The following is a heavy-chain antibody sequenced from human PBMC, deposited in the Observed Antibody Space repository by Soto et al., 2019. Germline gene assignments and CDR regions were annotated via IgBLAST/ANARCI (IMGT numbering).Heavy chain of an antibody. J-gene: IGHJ3*02. CDR2: ISYDGSNK. CDR1: GFTFSSYG. CDR3: AKDMNTIFGVVIIRPNDAFDI. Sequence: GGSLRLSCAASGFTFSSYGMHWVRQAPGKGLEWVAVISYDGSNKYYADSVKGRFTISRDNSKNTLYLQMNSLRAEDTAVYYCAKDMNTIFGVVIIRPNDAFDIWGQGTMVTVSS. V-gene: IGHV3-30*18. D-gene: IGHD3-3*01.